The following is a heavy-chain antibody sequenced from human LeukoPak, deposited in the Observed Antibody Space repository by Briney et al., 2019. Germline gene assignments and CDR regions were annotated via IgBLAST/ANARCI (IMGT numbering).Heavy chain of an antibody. V-gene: IGHV3-9*01. CDR2: ISWNSGSI. CDR3: AKDLWRDTVVPGMDV. CDR1: VFTFEDYA. Sequence: GGSLRLSCSASVFTFEDYAMHWVRQAAGKGLEGVSGISWNSGSIGYADSVKGRFTISRDNAKNSLYLQMNSLRAEYTALYYCAKDLWRDTVVPGMDVWGQGPTVTVSS. D-gene: IGHD2-2*01. J-gene: IGHJ6*02.